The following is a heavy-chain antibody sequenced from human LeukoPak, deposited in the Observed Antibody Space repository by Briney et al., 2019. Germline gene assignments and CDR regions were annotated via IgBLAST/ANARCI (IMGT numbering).Heavy chain of an antibody. Sequence: SETLSLTCTVSGGSISSYYWSWIRQPPGKGLEWIGYIYYSGSTNYNPSLKSRVTISVDTSKNQFSLKLSSVTAADTAVYYCAADYLGGKARGFDFWGQGTLVTVSS. CDR2: IYYSGST. V-gene: IGHV4-59*01. CDR1: GGSISSYY. D-gene: IGHD2-15*01. J-gene: IGHJ4*02. CDR3: AADYLGGKARGFDF.